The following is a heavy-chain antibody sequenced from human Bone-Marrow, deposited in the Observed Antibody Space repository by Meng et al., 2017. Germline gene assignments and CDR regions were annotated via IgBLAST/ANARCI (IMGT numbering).Heavy chain of an antibody. Sequence: RQLQESGSGLGKPSQTLCVTCAVSGGSISNGGYYLSWIRQPPGKGLEWIGYIYHSGSTYYNPSLKSRVTISVDTSKNQFSLKLSSVTAADTAVYYCARGKSNSSPPFDPWGQGTLVTVSS. D-gene: IGHD6-6*01. V-gene: IGHV4-30-2*01. CDR1: GGSISNGGYY. CDR2: IYHSGST. CDR3: ARGKSNSSPPFDP. J-gene: IGHJ5*02.